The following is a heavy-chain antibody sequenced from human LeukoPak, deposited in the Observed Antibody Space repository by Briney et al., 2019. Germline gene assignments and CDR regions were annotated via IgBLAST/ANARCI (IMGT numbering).Heavy chain of an antibody. V-gene: IGHV3-21*01. D-gene: IGHD1-14*01. CDR3: ARDPDNRRRSRPGWFDP. CDR1: GFTFSSYS. CDR2: ISSSSSTYI. Sequence: GGSLRLSCAASGFTFSSYSMNWVRQAPGKGLEWVSSISSSSSTYIYYADSVKGRFSISRDNAKNSLDLQMNSLRAEDTAVYYCARDPDNRRRSRPGWFDPWGQGTLVTVSS. J-gene: IGHJ5*02.